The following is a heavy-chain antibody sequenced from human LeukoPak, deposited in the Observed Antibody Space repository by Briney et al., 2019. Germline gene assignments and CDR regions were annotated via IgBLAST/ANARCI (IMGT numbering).Heavy chain of an antibody. CDR1: GGTFSSYA. D-gene: IGHD3-3*01. V-gene: IGHV1-69*05. Sequence: SVKVSCKASGGTFSSYAISWVRQAPGQGLEWMGGIIPIFGTANYAQKFQGRVTITTDESTSTAYMELSSLRSEDTAVYYCARTFFSGVYYYYYMDVWGKGTTVTVSS. CDR3: ARTFFSGVYYYYYMDV. J-gene: IGHJ6*03. CDR2: IIPIFGTA.